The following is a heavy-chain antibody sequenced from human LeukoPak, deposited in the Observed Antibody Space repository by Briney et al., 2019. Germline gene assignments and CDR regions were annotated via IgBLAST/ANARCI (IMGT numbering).Heavy chain of an antibody. CDR2: IYYSGST. CDR1: GGSISSYY. J-gene: IGHJ4*02. Sequence: SETLSLTCTVSGGSISSYYWSWIRQPPGKGLEWIGYIYYSGSTNYNPSLKSRVPISVDTSKNQFSLKLSSVTAADTAVYYCARGLWFGELLHPYYFDYWGQGTLVTVSS. CDR3: ARGLWFGELLHPYYFDY. D-gene: IGHD3-10*01. V-gene: IGHV4-59*01.